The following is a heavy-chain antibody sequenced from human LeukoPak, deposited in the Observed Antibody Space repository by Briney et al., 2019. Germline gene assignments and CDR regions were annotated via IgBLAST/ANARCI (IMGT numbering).Heavy chain of an antibody. CDR3: AKGGVVAAAVPYYFDY. D-gene: IGHD6-13*01. CDR1: GFTFSSYA. J-gene: IGHJ4*02. V-gene: IGHV3-23*01. CDR2: ISGSGGST. Sequence: GGSLRLSCAASGFTFSSYAMSWVRQAPGKGLEWVSAISGSGGSTYYADSVKGRFTISRDNSKSTLYLQMNSLRAEDTAVYYCAKGGVVAAAVPYYFDYWGQGTLVTVSS.